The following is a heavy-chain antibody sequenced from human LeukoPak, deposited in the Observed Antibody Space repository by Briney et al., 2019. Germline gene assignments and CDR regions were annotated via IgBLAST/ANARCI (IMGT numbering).Heavy chain of an antibody. J-gene: IGHJ3*02. D-gene: IGHD3-3*01. CDR1: GFTFSSYE. CDR2: ISSSGSTI. V-gene: IGHV3-48*03. CDR3: ARDGTWSGYYKQGVFDI. Sequence: GGSLRLSCAASGFTFSSYEMKCVRQAPGKGLEWVSYISSSGSTIYYADSVKGRFTISRDNAKNSLYLQMNSLRAEDTAVYYCARDGTWSGYYKQGVFDIWGQGTMVTVSS.